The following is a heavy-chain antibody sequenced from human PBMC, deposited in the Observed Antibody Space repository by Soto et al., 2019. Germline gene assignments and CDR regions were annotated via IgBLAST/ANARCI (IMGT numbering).Heavy chain of an antibody. D-gene: IGHD6-25*01. V-gene: IGHV4-39*01. J-gene: IGHJ4*02. CDR1: RGSISSGTNY. CDR2: IYYSGST. Sequence: NPSETLSLTCTVSRGSISSGTNYWAWIRQPPGKGLEWIANIYYSGSTFYNPSLKSRVTISLDTSKNQFSLKLRSVTAAETAVYYCARHEAGWYFDSWGQGTLVTVSS. CDR3: ARHEAGWYFDS.